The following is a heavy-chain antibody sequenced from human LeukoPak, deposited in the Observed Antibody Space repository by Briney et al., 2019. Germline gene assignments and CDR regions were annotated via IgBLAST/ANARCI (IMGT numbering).Heavy chain of an antibody. V-gene: IGHV3-23*01. CDR1: GFTLRSYV. Sequence: GRSLRLSCVASGFTLRSYVMNWVRQTPGKGLEWVSSISGSGDSTFYADSVKGRFSISRDNSKNTLYLQVNGLRTEDTAVYYCAKDRLLNCRGDCYIFDYWGQGTVVTVSS. J-gene: IGHJ4*02. D-gene: IGHD2-21*02. CDR3: AKDRLLNCRGDCYIFDY. CDR2: ISGSGDST.